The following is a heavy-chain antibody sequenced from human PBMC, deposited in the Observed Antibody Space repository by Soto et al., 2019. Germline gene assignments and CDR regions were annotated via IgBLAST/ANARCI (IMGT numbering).Heavy chain of an antibody. CDR2: IIPIFGTA. D-gene: IGHD4-17*01. J-gene: IGHJ6*02. CDR1: GGTFSSYA. Sequence: SVKVSCKASGGTFSSYAISWVRQAPGQGLEWMGGIIPIFGTANYAQKFQGRVTITADKSTSTAYMELSSLRSEDTAVYYCAFHDYVGTWTSEHRGVTDVWGQGTTVTVSS. V-gene: IGHV1-69*06. CDR3: AFHDYVGTWTSEHRGVTDV.